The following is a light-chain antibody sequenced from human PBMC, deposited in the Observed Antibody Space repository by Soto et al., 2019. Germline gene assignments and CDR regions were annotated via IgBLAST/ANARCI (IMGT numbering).Light chain of an antibody. CDR3: QQYSSYYS. Sequence: DIPMTQSPATLSASVGDTVNITCRASQSISTWLAWYQQKPGKAPTLLIYKASTLHSGVPSRFSGSGSGADFNLAISSLQPDDFGTFYCQQYSSYYSFGQGTKLEIK. J-gene: IGKJ2*03. CDR2: KAS. V-gene: IGKV1-5*03. CDR1: QSISTW.